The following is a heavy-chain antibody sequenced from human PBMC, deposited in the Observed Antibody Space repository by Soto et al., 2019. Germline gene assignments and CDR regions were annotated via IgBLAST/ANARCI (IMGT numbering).Heavy chain of an antibody. Sequence: GGSLRLSCAASGFTFSSYAMSWVRQAPGKGLEWVSAISGSGGSTYYADSVKGRFTISRDNSKNTLYLQMNSLRAEDTAVYYCAKDSILEWLLLNISPGYFDYWGQGTLVTVSS. J-gene: IGHJ4*02. V-gene: IGHV3-23*01. D-gene: IGHD3-3*01. CDR2: ISGSGGST. CDR3: AKDSILEWLLLNISPGYFDY. CDR1: GFTFSSYA.